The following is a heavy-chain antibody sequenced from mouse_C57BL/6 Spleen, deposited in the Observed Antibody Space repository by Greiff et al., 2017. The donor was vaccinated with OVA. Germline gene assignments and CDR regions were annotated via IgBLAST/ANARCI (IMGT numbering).Heavy chain of an antibody. D-gene: IGHD1-1*01. CDR1: GYAFSSYW. V-gene: IGHV1-80*01. Sequence: VQLQQSGAELVKPGASVKISCKASGYAFSSYWMNWVKQRPGKGLEWIGQIYPGDGDTNYNGKFKGKATLTADKSSSTAYMQLSSLTSEDSAVYFCARGDYGGYFDYWGQGTTLTVSS. CDR3: ARGDYGGYFDY. CDR2: IYPGDGDT. J-gene: IGHJ2*01.